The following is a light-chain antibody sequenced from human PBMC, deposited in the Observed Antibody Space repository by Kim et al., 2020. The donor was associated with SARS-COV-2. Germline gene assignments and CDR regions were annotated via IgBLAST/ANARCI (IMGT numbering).Light chain of an antibody. V-gene: IGKV3-20*01. CDR2: GAS. Sequence: EIELTQSPGTLSLSPGERATLSCRASQSVSSNYLAWYQQKPGQAPRLLIYGASSRATGIPDRFSGSGSGTDFTLTISRLEPDDFAVYYCQQYGSSPRTFGQGTKVDIK. J-gene: IGKJ1*01. CDR3: QQYGSSPRT. CDR1: QSVSSNY.